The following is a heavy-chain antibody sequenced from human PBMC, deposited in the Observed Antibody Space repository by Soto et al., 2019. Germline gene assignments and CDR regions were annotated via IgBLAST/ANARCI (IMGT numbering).Heavy chain of an antibody. D-gene: IGHD6-19*01. Sequence: PSETLSLTCSVSGGSISSVSYYWGWIRQPPGRGPEWIGEIYHSGSTNYNPSLKSRVTTSVDKSKNQFSLKLSSVTAADTAVYYCARFIALAGTSRYYFDSWGQGTLVTVSS. V-gene: IGHV4-39*07. CDR1: GGSISSVSYY. CDR3: ARFIALAGTSRYYFDS. CDR2: IYHSGST. J-gene: IGHJ4*02.